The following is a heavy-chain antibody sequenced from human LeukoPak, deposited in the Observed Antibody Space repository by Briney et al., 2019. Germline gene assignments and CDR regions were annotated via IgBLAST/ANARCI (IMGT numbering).Heavy chain of an antibody. D-gene: IGHD6-13*01. CDR2: IEQDGSET. J-gene: IGHJ4*02. CDR3: AKGAAAGRYFDY. V-gene: IGHV3-7*01. CDR1: GFPFSNYW. Sequence: PGGSLRLSCAASGFPFSNYWMTWVRQAPGKGLEWVATIEQDGSETYYLGSVKGRFIISRDNAKNSLHLQMNSLRAEDTAIYYCAKGAAAGRYFDYWGQGTLVTVSS.